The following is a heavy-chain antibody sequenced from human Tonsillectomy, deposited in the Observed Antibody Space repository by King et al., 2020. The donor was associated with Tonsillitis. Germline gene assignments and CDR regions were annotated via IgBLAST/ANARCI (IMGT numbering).Heavy chain of an antibody. CDR3: ARDPSWGPDAFDI. D-gene: IGHD7-27*01. CDR2: ISAYNGNT. Sequence: VQLVESGAEVKKPGASVKVSCKASGYSFTSYGISWVRQAPGQGLEWMGWISAYNGNTNYAQKLQGRVTMTRDTSTSTAYMELRSLGSDDTAVYYCARDPSWGPDAFDIWGQGTMVSVSS. J-gene: IGHJ3*02. CDR1: GYSFTSYG. V-gene: IGHV1-18*04.